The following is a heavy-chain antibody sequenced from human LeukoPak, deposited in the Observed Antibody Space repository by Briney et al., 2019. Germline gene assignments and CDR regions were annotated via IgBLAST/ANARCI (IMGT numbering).Heavy chain of an antibody. CDR1: GGTFSSYA. Sequence: SVKVSCKASGGTFSSYAISWVRQAPGQGLEWMGGVIPIFGTANYAQKFQGRVTITADESTSTAYMELSSLRSEDTAVYYCATEMVRGVRGWFDPWGQGTLVTVSS. CDR2: VIPIFGTA. D-gene: IGHD3-10*01. V-gene: IGHV1-69*13. CDR3: ATEMVRGVRGWFDP. J-gene: IGHJ5*02.